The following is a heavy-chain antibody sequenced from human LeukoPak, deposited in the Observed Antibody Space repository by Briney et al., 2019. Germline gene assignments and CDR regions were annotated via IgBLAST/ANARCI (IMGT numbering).Heavy chain of an antibody. CDR1: GGSISNYY. D-gene: IGHD3-22*01. V-gene: IGHV4-59*01. CDR2: IYYSGST. Sequence: PSETLSLTCTVSGGSISNYYWSWIRQPPGKGLEWIGYIYYSGSTNYNPSLKSRVTISVDTSKNQFSLNLSSVTAADTAMYYCARDRSPEGYYDSSHWDYYHGMDVWGQGTTVTVSS. J-gene: IGHJ6*02. CDR3: ARDRSPEGYYDSSHWDYYHGMDV.